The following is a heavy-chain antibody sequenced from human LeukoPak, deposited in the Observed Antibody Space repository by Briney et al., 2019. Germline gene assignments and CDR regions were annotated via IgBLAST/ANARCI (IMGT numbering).Heavy chain of an antibody. Sequence: SVRVSCKASGYTFTGYYMHWVRQAPGQGLEWMGGIIPIFGTANYAQKFRGRVTITADESTSTAYMELSSLRSEDTAVYYCATPGPRYCSSTSCSSDPDYYYYMDVWGKGTTVTVSS. CDR2: IIPIFGTA. D-gene: IGHD2-2*01. V-gene: IGHV1-69*13. CDR1: GYTFTGYY. CDR3: ATPGPRYCSSTSCSSDPDYYYYMDV. J-gene: IGHJ6*03.